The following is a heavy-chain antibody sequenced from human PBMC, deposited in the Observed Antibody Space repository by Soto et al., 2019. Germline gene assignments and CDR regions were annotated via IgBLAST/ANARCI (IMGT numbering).Heavy chain of an antibody. V-gene: IGHV3-21*01. CDR3: ARESGSSLLGLDY. Sequence: EVQLVESGGGLVKPGGSLRLSCAASGFTFSSYSMNWVRQAPGKGLEWVSSISSSSSYIYYADSVKGRFTISRDNAKNSLYMQMNSMRAEDTAVYYCARESGSSLLGLDYWGQGTRVTFSS. CDR1: GFTFSSYS. J-gene: IGHJ4*02. CDR2: ISSSSSYI. D-gene: IGHD1-26*01.